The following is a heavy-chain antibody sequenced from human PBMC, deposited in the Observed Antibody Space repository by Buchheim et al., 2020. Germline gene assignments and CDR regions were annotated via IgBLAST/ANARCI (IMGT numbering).Heavy chain of an antibody. J-gene: IGHJ4*02. CDR1: GFSFSTYD. CDR2: ISFDGKTQ. CDR3: ASPAGYAYGDSPLDS. D-gene: IGHD4-17*01. V-gene: IGHV3-30*03. Sequence: VQLLESGGGVVQPGRSLRLSCAASGFSFSTYDIHWVRQAPGKGLEWVAVISFDGKTQYYTDSVKGRFTISRDNSKNTLFLQMDSLRPEDTALYYCASPAGYAYGDSPLDSWGQGTL.